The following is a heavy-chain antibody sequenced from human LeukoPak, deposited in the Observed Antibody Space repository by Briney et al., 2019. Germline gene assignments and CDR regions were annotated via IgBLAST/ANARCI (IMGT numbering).Heavy chain of an antibody. V-gene: IGHV4-61*02. CDR2: IYMSGGT. D-gene: IGHD7-27*01. J-gene: IGHJ6*03. CDR3: ARVVWGGDFHYSLDV. Sequence: TSETLSLTCTVSGGSIRSGTDYWGWIRQPAGKGLEWIGRIYMSGGTDYNPSFKSRVTMSVDTSKNQVSLKLRSVTAADTAVYYCARVVWGGDFHYSLDVWGKGTTVIVSS. CDR1: GGSIRSGTDY.